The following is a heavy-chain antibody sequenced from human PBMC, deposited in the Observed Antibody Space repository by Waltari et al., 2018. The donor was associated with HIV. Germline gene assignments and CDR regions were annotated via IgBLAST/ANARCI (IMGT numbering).Heavy chain of an antibody. CDR3: ARQLRAVAGGRGFDP. Sequence: EVQLVQSGAEVKKPGESLKISCKGSGYSFTSYWIGWVRQMPGKGLEWMGIIYPCDSDTIYSPSFQGQVTISADKSISTAYLQWSSLKASDTAMYYCARQLRAVAGGRGFDPWGQGTLVTVSS. D-gene: IGHD6-19*01. V-gene: IGHV5-51*01. J-gene: IGHJ5*02. CDR2: IYPCDSDT. CDR1: GYSFTSYW.